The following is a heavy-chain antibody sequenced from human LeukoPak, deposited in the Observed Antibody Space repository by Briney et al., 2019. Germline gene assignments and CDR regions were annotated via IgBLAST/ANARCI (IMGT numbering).Heavy chain of an antibody. D-gene: IGHD2-15*01. V-gene: IGHV4-4*07. CDR3: ARGRYCSGGSCFRYAFDI. Sequence: SETLSLTCTVSGGSISSYYWSWIRQPAGKGLEWIGRIYTSGSTNYNPSLKSRVTMSVDTSKNQFSLKLSSVTAADTAVYYCARGRYCSGGSCFRYAFDIWGQGTMVTVSS. CDR2: IYTSGST. CDR1: GGSISSYY. J-gene: IGHJ3*02.